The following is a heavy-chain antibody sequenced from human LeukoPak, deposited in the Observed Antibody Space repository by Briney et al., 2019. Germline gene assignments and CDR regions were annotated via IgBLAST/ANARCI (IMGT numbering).Heavy chain of an antibody. CDR2: IYPGDSDT. CDR1: GYSFTSYW. D-gene: IGHD3-22*01. J-gene: IGHJ1*01. Sequence: GESLKISCKGSGYSFTSYWIGWVRQMPGKGLGWMGIIYPGDSDTRYRPSFQGQVPISADKSIGTAYLQWSSLKASDTAMYYCARGGYYDSSGYANWGQGTLVTVSS. V-gene: IGHV5-51*01. CDR3: ARGGYYDSSGYAN.